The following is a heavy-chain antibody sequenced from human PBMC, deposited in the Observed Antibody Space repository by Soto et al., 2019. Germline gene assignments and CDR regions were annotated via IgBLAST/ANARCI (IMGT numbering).Heavy chain of an antibody. CDR2: IGSSGRPI. D-gene: IGHD4-17*01. J-gene: IGHJ6*02. CDR1: GFTFTNYE. CDR3: ARGGLTTSYYYYYFVDV. Sequence: EVQLVESGGGLVQPGGSLRLSCAASGFTFTNYEINWVRQAPGKGLEWVSYIGSSGRPIYYADSVQGRFTISRDNAKNSLYLQMNSLRAEDTAIYYCARGGLTTSYYYYYFVDVWGQGTTVTVSS. V-gene: IGHV3-48*03.